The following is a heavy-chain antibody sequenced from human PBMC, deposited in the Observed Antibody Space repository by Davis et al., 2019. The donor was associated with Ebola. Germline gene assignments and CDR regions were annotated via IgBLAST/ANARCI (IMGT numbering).Heavy chain of an antibody. CDR1: GGSVSSHNW. Sequence: MPSETLSLTCTVSGGSVSSHNWWSWVRQSPGTGLEWIGEIFDSENINYNPSLQSRLTISLDNSKNQFSLKLSSVTAADTAMYYCARDYVYWGQGILVTVSS. CDR2: IFDSENI. D-gene: IGHD1-14*01. CDR3: ARDYVY. V-gene: IGHV4-4*02. J-gene: IGHJ4*02.